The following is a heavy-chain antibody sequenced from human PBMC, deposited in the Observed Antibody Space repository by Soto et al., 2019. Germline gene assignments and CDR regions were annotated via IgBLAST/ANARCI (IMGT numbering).Heavy chain of an antibody. Sequence: GGSLRLSCAASGFTFSSYAMSWVRQAPGKGLEWVSAISGSGGSTYYADPMKGRFTISRDNSKNTLYLQMNSLRAEDTAVYYCAKDLERRLLWFGGSNSEIDYWGQGTLVTVSS. J-gene: IGHJ4*02. V-gene: IGHV3-23*01. D-gene: IGHD3-10*01. CDR3: AKDLERRLLWFGGSNSEIDY. CDR1: GFTFSSYA. CDR2: ISGSGGST.